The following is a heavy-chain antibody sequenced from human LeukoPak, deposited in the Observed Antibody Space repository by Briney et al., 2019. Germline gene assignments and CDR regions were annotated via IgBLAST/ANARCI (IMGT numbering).Heavy chain of an antibody. Sequence: PSETLSLTCTVSGGSISSYYWNWIRQPPGQGLERIGYIYYSGSTNYNPSLKSRVTISVDTSKNQFSLKLSSVTAADTAVYYCAGRLWRRDGYNLSAFDIWGQGTMVTVSS. V-gene: IGHV4-59*01. CDR2: IYYSGST. CDR3: AGRLWRRDGYNLSAFDI. J-gene: IGHJ3*02. CDR1: GGSISSYY. D-gene: IGHD5-24*01.